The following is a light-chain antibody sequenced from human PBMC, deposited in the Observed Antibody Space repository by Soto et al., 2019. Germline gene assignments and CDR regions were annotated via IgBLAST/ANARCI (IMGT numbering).Light chain of an antibody. V-gene: IGLV2-8*01. CDR1: SSDVGGYNY. CDR2: EVS. Sequence: QSVLTQPPSASGSPGQSVTISCTGTSSDVGGYNYVSWYQQHPDKAPKLMIYEVSKRPSGVPDRFSGSKSGNTASLTVSGLQAEDEADYYCSSYAGSIEGVVFGGGTKLTVL. CDR3: SSYAGSIEGVV. J-gene: IGLJ2*01.